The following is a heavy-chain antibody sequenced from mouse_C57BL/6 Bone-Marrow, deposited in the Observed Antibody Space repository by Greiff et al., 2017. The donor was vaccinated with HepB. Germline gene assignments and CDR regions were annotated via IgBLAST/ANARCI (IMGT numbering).Heavy chain of an antibody. CDR3: AGSSPYYYAMDY. Sequence: VQLQQSGAELVKPGASVKLSCKASGYTFTSYWMHWVKQRPGQGLEWIGMIHPNSGSTNYNEKFKSKATLTVDKSSSTAYMQLSSLTSEDSAVYYCAGSSPYYYAMDYWGQGTSVTVSS. V-gene: IGHV1-64*01. CDR1: GYTFTSYW. J-gene: IGHJ4*01. CDR2: IHPNSGST. D-gene: IGHD1-1*01.